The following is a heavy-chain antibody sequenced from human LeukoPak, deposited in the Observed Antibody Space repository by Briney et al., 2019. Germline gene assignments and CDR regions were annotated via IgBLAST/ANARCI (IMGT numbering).Heavy chain of an antibody. CDR1: GGSISSDTYY. J-gene: IGHJ4*02. CDR3: ARHGVAYGYSSRKGCYFDY. D-gene: IGHD6-13*01. CDR2: IYYSGNT. Sequence: SETLFLTCTVSGGSISSDTYYWGWIRQPPGRGLEWIGSIYYSGNTYYNPSLKSRVTISVDTSKNQFSLKLSSVTAADTAVYYCARHGVAYGYSSRKGCYFDYWGQGTLVTVSS. V-gene: IGHV4-39*01.